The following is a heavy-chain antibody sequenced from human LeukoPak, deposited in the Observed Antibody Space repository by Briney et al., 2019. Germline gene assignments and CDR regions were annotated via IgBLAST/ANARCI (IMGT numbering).Heavy chain of an antibody. J-gene: IGHJ6*03. Sequence: GGYLRLSCAASGFTFSSYWMHWVRQAPGKGLVWVSRINSDGSSTSYADTVKGRFTISRDNAKNSVYLHMNSLRAEDTAVYYCARAAAGSGNYYYYMDVWGKGTTVTVSS. CDR3: ARAAAGSGNYYYYMDV. D-gene: IGHD6-13*01. V-gene: IGHV3-74*01. CDR2: INSDGSST. CDR1: GFTFSSYW.